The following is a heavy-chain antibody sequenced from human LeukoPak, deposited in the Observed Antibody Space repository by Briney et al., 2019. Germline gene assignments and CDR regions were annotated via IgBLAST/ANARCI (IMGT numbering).Heavy chain of an antibody. J-gene: IGHJ1*01. Sequence: SETLSLTCAVYGGPFSGYYWSWIRQPPGKGLEWIGEINHSGSTNYNPSLKSRVTISVDTSKNQFSLKLSSVTAADTAVYYCARGGVVVVPAAKRYFQHWGQGTLVTVSS. CDR2: INHSGST. CDR3: ARGGVVVVPAAKRYFQH. CDR1: GGPFSGYY. D-gene: IGHD2-2*01. V-gene: IGHV4-34*01.